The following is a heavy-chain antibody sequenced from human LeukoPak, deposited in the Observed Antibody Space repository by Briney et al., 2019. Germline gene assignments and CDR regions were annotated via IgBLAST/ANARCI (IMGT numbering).Heavy chain of an antibody. J-gene: IGHJ4*02. CDR3: ARQRWIQLCDY. CDR2: IYYSGNT. CDR1: GDSISSYY. D-gene: IGHD5-18*01. Sequence: PSETLSLTCTVSGDSISSYYWSWIRQPPGKGLEWIGCIYYSGNTNYNPSLKSRVTISVDTSKNQFSLRLSSVTAADTAVYYCARQRWIQLCDYWGQGTLVTVSS. V-gene: IGHV4-59*08.